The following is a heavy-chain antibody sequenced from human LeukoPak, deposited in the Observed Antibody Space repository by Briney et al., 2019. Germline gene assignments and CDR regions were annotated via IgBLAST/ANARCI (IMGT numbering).Heavy chain of an antibody. D-gene: IGHD6-13*01. J-gene: IGHJ6*03. CDR2: ISGSSSYR. V-gene: IGHV3-21*01. CDR3: ARAIAGAGYYYYFYYMDV. CDR1: GFTFSTYS. Sequence: RGSLRLSCAASGFTFSTYSMNWVRQAPGKGLEWVSSISGSSSYRYYADSVKGRFTISRDNAKNSLYLQMNSLRAEDTAVYYCARAIAGAGYYYYFYYMDVWGKGTTATVSS.